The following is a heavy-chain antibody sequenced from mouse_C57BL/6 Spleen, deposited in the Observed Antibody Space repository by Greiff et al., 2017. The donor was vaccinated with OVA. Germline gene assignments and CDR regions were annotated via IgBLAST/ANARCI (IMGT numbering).Heavy chain of an antibody. CDR3: ARLRGAMDY. J-gene: IGHJ4*01. CDR2: IDPSDSYT. Sequence: QVQLQQPGAELVMPGASVKLSCTASGYTFTSYWMHWVKQRPGQGLEWIGEIDPSDSYTNYNQKFKGKSTLTVDKSSSTAYMQLSSLTSEDSAVYYCARLRGAMDYWGQGTSVTVAS. CDR1: GYTFTSYW. D-gene: IGHD2-12*01. V-gene: IGHV1-69*01.